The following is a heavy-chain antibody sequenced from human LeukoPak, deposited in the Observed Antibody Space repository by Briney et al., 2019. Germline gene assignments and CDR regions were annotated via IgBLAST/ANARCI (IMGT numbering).Heavy chain of an antibody. J-gene: IGHJ3*02. CDR1: AGSISSYY. CDR2: MYYSGSG. CDR3: ARGTVTTSMKAFDI. V-gene: IGHV4-59*08. Sequence: PSETLSLTCTVSAGSISSYYWSWIRQPPGKGLEWIAYMYYSGSGNYNPSLKSRVTMSIDTSKSQFSLKLSSVTAADTAVYYCARGTVTTSMKAFDIWGQGTTVTVSS. D-gene: IGHD4-17*01.